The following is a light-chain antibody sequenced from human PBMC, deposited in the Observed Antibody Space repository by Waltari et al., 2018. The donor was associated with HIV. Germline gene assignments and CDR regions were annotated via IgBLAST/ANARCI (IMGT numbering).Light chain of an antibody. CDR3: SSFTRRNNVI. CDR1: SSDVGAYNF. Sequence: QSALTQPASVSESPGQSITISCTGTSSDVGAYNFVSWYPQHPGKVPELIIFEVSNRPSGISGRFSGSKSGNTASLTISGLRAEDEADYYCSSFTRRNNVIFGGGTKLTVL. J-gene: IGLJ2*01. V-gene: IGLV2-14*01. CDR2: EVS.